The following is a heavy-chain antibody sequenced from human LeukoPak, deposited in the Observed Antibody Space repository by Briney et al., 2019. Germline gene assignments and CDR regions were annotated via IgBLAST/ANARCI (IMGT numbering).Heavy chain of an antibody. CDR1: GGSISSSSYY. D-gene: IGHD3-9*01. CDR3: ASLYYDILTGYYN. Sequence: SETLSLTCTVSGGSISSSSYYWGWIRQPPGKGLEWIGSIYYSGSTYYNPSLKSRVTISVDTSKNQFPLKLSSVTAADTAVYYCASLYYDILTGYYNWGQGTLVTVSS. J-gene: IGHJ4*02. V-gene: IGHV4-39*01. CDR2: IYYSGST.